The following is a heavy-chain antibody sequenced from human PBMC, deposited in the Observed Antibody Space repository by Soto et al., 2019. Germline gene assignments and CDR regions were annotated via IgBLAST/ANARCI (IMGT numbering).Heavy chain of an antibody. CDR2: ISGSGGST. V-gene: IGHV3-23*01. D-gene: IGHD2-2*01. CDR3: AKDNLYCSSTSCYDTLDY. CDR1: GFTFSSYA. Sequence: EVQLLESGGGLVQPGGSLRLSCAASGFTFSSYAMSWVRQAPGKGLEWVSAISGSGGSTYYADSVKGRFTISRDNSKNTLYLQMNSLRAEDTAVYYCAKDNLYCSSTSCYDTLDYWGQGTLVTVSS. J-gene: IGHJ4*02.